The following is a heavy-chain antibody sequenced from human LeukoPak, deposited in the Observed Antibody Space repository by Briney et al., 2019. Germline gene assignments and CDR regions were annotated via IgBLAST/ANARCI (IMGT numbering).Heavy chain of an antibody. D-gene: IGHD5-24*01. V-gene: IGHV1-69*05. CDR3: ARGTIEMATITGFDY. CDR1: GGTFSSYA. J-gene: IGHJ4*02. CDR2: IIPIFGTA. Sequence: ASVKVSCKASGGTFSSYAISWVRQAPGQGLEWMGWIIPIFGTANYAQNFQGRVTITTDESTSTAYMELSSLRSDDTAVYYCARGTIEMATITGFDYWGQGTLVTVSS.